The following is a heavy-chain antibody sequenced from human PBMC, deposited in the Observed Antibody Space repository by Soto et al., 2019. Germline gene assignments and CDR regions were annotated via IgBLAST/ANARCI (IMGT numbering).Heavy chain of an antibody. J-gene: IGHJ3*02. Sequence: QVQLQESGPGLVKPSQTLSLTCIVSGGSIRSADHYWSWIRQHPGKGLEWIGYIYYSGSTYYNPSLKRRVNISAEMSKNQFALKLSSVTVADRAVYYCARASRAGAFDIWGQGTLVTVSS. V-gene: IGHV4-31*03. CDR1: GGSIRSADHY. CDR3: ARASRAGAFDI. CDR2: IYYSGST.